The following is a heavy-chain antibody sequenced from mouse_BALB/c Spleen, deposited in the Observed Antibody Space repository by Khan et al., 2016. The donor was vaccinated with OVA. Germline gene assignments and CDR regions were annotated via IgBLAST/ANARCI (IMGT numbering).Heavy chain of an antibody. CDR2: ISYSGST. CDR3: AIYAENWYFDV. V-gene: IGHV3-2*02. D-gene: IGHD1-1*01. Sequence: EVQLQESGPGLVKPSQSLSLTCTVTGYSITSDYAWNWIRQFPGNKLEWMGYISYSGSTSYNPSLKSRISINRDKSKNQFFLQLNSVTTEDTAPYYCAIYAENWYFDVWRAGTTVTVSS. CDR1: GYSITSDYA. J-gene: IGHJ1*01.